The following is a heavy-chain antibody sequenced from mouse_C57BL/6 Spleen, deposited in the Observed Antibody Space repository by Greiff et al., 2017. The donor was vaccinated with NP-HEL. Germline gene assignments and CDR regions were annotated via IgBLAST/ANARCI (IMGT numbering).Heavy chain of an antibody. D-gene: IGHD2-5*01. CDR1: GYTFTSYW. J-gene: IGHJ2*01. CDR3: ARFYSSYVDY. Sequence: QVQLQQPGAELVRPGSSVKLSCKASGYTFTSYWMHWVKQRPIQGLEWIGNIDPSDSETHYNQKFKDKATLTVDKSSSTAYMQLSSLTSEDSAVYYCARFYSSYVDYWGQGTTLTVSS. V-gene: IGHV1-52*01. CDR2: IDPSDSET.